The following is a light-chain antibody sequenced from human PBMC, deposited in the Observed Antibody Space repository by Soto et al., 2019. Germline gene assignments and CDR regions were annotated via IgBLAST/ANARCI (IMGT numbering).Light chain of an antibody. CDR2: LEGSGSY. Sequence: QPVLTQSSSASASLGSSVKLTCTLSSGHSSYIIAWHQQQPGKAPRYLMKLEGSGSYNKGSGVPDRFSGSSSGADRYLTISNLQVEDEDDYYCETWDSNTHTVFGGGSKLTVL. J-gene: IGLJ3*02. V-gene: IGLV4-60*02. CDR3: ETWDSNTHTV. CDR1: SGHSSYI.